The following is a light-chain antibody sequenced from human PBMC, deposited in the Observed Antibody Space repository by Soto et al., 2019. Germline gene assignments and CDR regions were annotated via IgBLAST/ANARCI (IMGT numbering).Light chain of an antibody. CDR3: SSYTSSSAIVV. J-gene: IGLJ2*01. Sequence: QSALTQPASVSGSPGQSITISCTGTSSDVGGYNYVSWYQQHPGKAPQLMIYDVSNRPSGVSNRFSGSKSGNTASLTISGLPAEDEADYYCSSYTSSSAIVVFGRGTQLTV. V-gene: IGLV2-14*01. CDR1: SSDVGGYNY. CDR2: DVS.